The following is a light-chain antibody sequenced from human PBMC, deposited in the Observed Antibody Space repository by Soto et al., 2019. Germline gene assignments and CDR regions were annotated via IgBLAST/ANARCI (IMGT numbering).Light chain of an antibody. Sequence: QSALTQPPSVSGSPGQSVTISCTGTSSDVGTYNRVSWYQQPPGTAPKLMIYEVSDRPSGVPDRFSGSKSGNTASLTISGLRAEDEADYYCSSYTSSSPWVFGGGTTLTVL. CDR3: SSYTSSSPWV. CDR1: SSDVGTYNR. V-gene: IGLV2-18*02. J-gene: IGLJ3*02. CDR2: EVS.